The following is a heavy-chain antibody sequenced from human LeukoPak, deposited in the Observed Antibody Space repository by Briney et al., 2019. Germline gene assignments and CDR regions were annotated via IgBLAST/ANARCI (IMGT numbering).Heavy chain of an antibody. D-gene: IGHD2-2*01. J-gene: IGHJ4*02. CDR1: GYTFTSYS. CDR2: ISAYNGNT. CDR3: ARSVVVPAAMSGFDY. Sequence: GASVKVSCKASGYTFTSYSISWVRQAPGQGLELMVWISAYNGNTNYAQKLQGRVTMTTDTSTSTASMELRSLRSDDTAVYYCARSVVVPAAMSGFDYWGQGTLVTVSS. V-gene: IGHV1-18*01.